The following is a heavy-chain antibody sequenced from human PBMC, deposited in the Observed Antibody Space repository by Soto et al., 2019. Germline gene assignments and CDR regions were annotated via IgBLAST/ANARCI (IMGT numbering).Heavy chain of an antibody. CDR1: GYTFTSYG. Sequence: ASVKVSCKASGYTFTSYGISWVRQAPGQGLEWMGWISAYNGNTNYAQKLQGRVTMTTDTSTSTAYMELRSLRSDDTAVYYCARDVPNIVVVPAALGDNWFDPWGQGTLVTVSS. CDR2: ISAYNGNT. D-gene: IGHD2-2*01. V-gene: IGHV1-18*01. CDR3: ARDVPNIVVVPAALGDNWFDP. J-gene: IGHJ5*02.